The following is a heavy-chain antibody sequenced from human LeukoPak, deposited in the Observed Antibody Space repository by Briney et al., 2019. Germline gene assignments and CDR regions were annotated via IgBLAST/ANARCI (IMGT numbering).Heavy chain of an antibody. CDR3: ARDLPTFDYDFWSGYHNWFDP. CDR2: INHSGST. J-gene: IGHJ5*02. Sequence: PSETLSLTCAVYGGSFSGYYWSWIRQPPGKGLEWIGEINHSGSTNYNPSLKSRVTISVDTSKNQFSLKLSSVTAADTAVYYCARDLPTFDYDFWSGYHNWFDPWGQGTLVTVSS. D-gene: IGHD3-3*01. CDR1: GGSFSGYY. V-gene: IGHV4-34*01.